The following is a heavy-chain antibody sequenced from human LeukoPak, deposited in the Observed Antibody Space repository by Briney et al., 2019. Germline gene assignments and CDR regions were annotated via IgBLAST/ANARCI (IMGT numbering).Heavy chain of an antibody. J-gene: IGHJ5*02. D-gene: IGHD1-1*01. CDR2: IYYSGST. Sequence: PSETLSLTCTVSGGSISNYYWGWIRQAPGKGLEWIGSIYYSGSTYYNPSLKSRVTMSVDTSKKQFSLKLSSVTAADTAVYYCARHAVEATSRWFDPWGQGTLVTVSS. V-gene: IGHV4-39*01. CDR3: ARHAVEATSRWFDP. CDR1: GGSISNYY.